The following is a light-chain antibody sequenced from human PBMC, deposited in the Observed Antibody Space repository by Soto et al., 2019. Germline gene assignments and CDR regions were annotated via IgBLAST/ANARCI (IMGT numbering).Light chain of an antibody. CDR2: DAS. CDR3: HQYNNWPTWT. V-gene: IGKV3-15*01. Sequence: EIGMTQSPATLSVSPGERATLSCRASQSVSSNLAWYQQKPGQAPRLLIYDASTRATGIPARFSGSGSGTEFTLSISSLQSEDFAVYYCHQYNNWPTWTFGQGTKVDIK. CDR1: QSVSSN. J-gene: IGKJ1*01.